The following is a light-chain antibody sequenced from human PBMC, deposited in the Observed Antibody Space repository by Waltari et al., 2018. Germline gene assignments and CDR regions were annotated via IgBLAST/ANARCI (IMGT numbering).Light chain of an antibody. CDR2: DVS. Sequence: QSALTQPASVSGSPGQSITLSCTGDSSDAGCYNYVPLYHKQPGKAPRLLIYDVSIRPSGVSNRFSGSKSGNTASLTISGLQAEDEADYYCSSYSRTSTLVVFGGGTKLAVL. V-gene: IGLV2-14*03. J-gene: IGLJ2*01. CDR1: SSDAGCYNY. CDR3: SSYSRTSTLVV.